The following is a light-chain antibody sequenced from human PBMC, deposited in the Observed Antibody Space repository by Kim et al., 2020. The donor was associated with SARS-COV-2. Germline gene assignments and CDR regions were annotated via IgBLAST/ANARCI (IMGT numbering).Light chain of an antibody. CDR2: DVS. J-gene: IGLJ3*02. CDR1: TGDVTSGHF. V-gene: IGLV7-46*01. CDR3: LLYYSGPRV. Sequence: QAVVTQEPSLTVSPGGTVTLTCASSTGDVTSGHFPYWFQQKPGQAPTTLIYDVSNKHSCTPAQFSGSLLGGKAALTLSGAQPEDEAEYYCLLYYSGPRVFGGGTQLTVL.